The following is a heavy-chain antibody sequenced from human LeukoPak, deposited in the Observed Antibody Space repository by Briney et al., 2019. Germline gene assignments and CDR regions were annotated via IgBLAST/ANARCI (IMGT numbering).Heavy chain of an antibody. CDR3: AREGMALVNFDY. V-gene: IGHV3-30*02. Sequence: GGSLRLSCGASGFTFSNYGMLWVRQAPGKGLEWVAFIRYDGSNKLYADSVKGRFTISRDNSKNTLYLHINSLRAEDTAVYYCAREGMALVNFDYWGQGTLVTVSS. J-gene: IGHJ4*02. D-gene: IGHD4-23*01. CDR1: GFTFSNYG. CDR2: IRYDGSNK.